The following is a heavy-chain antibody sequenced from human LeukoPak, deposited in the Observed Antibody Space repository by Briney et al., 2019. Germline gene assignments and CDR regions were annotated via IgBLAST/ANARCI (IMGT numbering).Heavy chain of an antibody. V-gene: IGHV1-2*02. Sequence: GASVKVSCKASGYTFTGQYLYWARQTPRQGLEWMGWINPKAGDTDSAQNFQGRVTMTRDTSITTVYMELSSLTSDDRAVYYCARGYYGMDVWGQGTTVTVSS. CDR2: INPKAGDT. CDR1: GYTFTGQY. J-gene: IGHJ6*02. CDR3: ARGYYGMDV.